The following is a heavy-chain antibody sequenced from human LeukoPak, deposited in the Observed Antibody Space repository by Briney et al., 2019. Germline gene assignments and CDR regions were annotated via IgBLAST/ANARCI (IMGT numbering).Heavy chain of an antibody. CDR2: IYYSGST. J-gene: IGHJ4*02. V-gene: IGHV4-31*03. Sequence: PSETLSLTCTVSGGSISSGGYYWSWVRQHPGKGLEWIGYIYYSGSTYYNPSLKSRVTISVDTSKNQFSLKLSSVTAADTAVYYCARGPPPDIAVAGPLDYWGQGTLVTVSS. CDR1: GGSISSGGYY. D-gene: IGHD6-19*01. CDR3: ARGPPPDIAVAGPLDY.